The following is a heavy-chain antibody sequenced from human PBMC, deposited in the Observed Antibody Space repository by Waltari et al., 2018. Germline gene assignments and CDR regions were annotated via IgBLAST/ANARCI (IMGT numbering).Heavy chain of an antibody. D-gene: IGHD3-3*01. CDR2: VNRGGSGM. CDR1: GFAFSSYW. Sequence: EVQLVESGGGLVQPGGSLRLSCAASGFAFSSYWMHWVRQAPGKGLVLVARVNRGGSGMIYADSVKGRFTISRDNAKNTLHLQMNSLRVEDTAVYYCARVKFLEWLPQPAVLDYWGQGSLVIVSS. V-gene: IGHV3-74*01. CDR3: ARVKFLEWLPQPAVLDY. J-gene: IGHJ4*02.